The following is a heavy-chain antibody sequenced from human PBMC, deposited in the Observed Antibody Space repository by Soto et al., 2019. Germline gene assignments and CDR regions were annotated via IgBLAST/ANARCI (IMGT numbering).Heavy chain of an antibody. V-gene: IGHV3-64D*06. CDR2: ISSNGGST. D-gene: IGHD1-26*01. Sequence: GGSLRRSCSASGFTFSSYAMHWVRQAPGKGLEYVSAISSNGGSTYYADSVKGRFTISRDNSKNTLYLQMSSLRAEDTAVYYCVKDLGGSYFYYFDYWGQGTLVTVSS. CDR3: VKDLGGSYFYYFDY. J-gene: IGHJ4*02. CDR1: GFTFSSYA.